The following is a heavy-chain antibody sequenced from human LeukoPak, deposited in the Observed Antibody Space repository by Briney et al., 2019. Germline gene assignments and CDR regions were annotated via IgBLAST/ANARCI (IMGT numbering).Heavy chain of an antibody. CDR2: INHSGST. CDR1: GGSFSGYY. J-gene: IGHJ2*01. D-gene: IGHD4-17*01. CDR3: ARGGDYWYFDL. Sequence: SETLSLTCAVYGGSFSGYYWSWIRQPPGKGLEWIGEINHSGSTNYNPSLKSRVTISVDTSKNQFSLKLSSVTAADTAVYYCARGGDYWYFDLWGRGTLVTVSS. V-gene: IGHV4-34*01.